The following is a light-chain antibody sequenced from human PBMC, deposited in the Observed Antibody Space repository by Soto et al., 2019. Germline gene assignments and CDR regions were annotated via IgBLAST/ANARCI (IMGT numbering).Light chain of an antibody. CDR2: GAS. V-gene: IGKV3-20*01. Sequence: EIVLTQSPGTLSLSPGERVTLSCRAIQSVSSNYLAWYQQRPGQAPRLLIYGASNRATGIPDRFSGTGSGTDFTLTISRLEPEDFAVYYCQQYGGAPQITFGQGTRLEI. CDR1: QSVSSNY. J-gene: IGKJ5*01. CDR3: QQYGGAPQIT.